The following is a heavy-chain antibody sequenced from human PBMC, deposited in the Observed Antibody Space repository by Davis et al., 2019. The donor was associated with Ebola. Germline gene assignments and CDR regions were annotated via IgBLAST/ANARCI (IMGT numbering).Heavy chain of an antibody. CDR2: INGAAWST. J-gene: IGHJ4*02. CDR1: GFTFSLTD. CDR3: AKDRGDFWSGYHHHLHY. D-gene: IGHD3-3*01. V-gene: IGHV3-23*01. Sequence: GESLKISCAASGFTFSLTDMNWFRQAPGRGPEWVANINGAAWSTSYADSVKGRFTISRDNSKNTLYLQMNSLRAENTAIYYCAKDRGDFWSGYHHHLHYWGQGTLVTVSS.